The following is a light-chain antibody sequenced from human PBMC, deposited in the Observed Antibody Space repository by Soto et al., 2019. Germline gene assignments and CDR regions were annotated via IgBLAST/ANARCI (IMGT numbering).Light chain of an antibody. CDR3: SLYSSSTTYV. Sequence: QSALTQPASVSASPGQSIAISCTGTSSDVGGYNYVSWYQQHPGKAPKLMIYDVSHRPSGVSNRFSGSKSGNTASLTISGLQAEDEADFYCSLYSSSTTYVFGTGTKVTVL. CDR2: DVS. J-gene: IGLJ1*01. V-gene: IGLV2-14*01. CDR1: SSDVGGYNY.